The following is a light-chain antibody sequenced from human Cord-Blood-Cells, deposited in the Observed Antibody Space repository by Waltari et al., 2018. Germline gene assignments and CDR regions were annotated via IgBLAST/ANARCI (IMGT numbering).Light chain of an antibody. CDR3: EQYYSTPWT. J-gene: IGKJ1*01. V-gene: IGKV4-1*01. Sequence: DIVMTQSPDSLAVSLGERATINCKSSQSVLYSSNNKNYLAWYQQKPGQPPKLLIYWASTRESGVPDRFSGSGSGTDFTRTISSLQAEDVAVYYGEQYYSTPWTFGLWTKVEIK. CDR2: WAS. CDR1: QSVLYSSNNKNY.